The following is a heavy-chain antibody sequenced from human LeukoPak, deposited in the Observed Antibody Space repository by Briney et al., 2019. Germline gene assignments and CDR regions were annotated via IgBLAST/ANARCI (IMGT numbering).Heavy chain of an antibody. D-gene: IGHD3-22*01. Sequence: GGSLRLSCAASGFTFSSYWMSWVRQAPGKGLEWVANIKQDGSEKYYVDSVKGRFTISRDNAKNSLYLQMNSLRAEDTAVYYCARDPYHYDSSGYHWGQGTLVTVSS. J-gene: IGHJ4*02. V-gene: IGHV3-7*03. CDR3: ARDPYHYDSSGYH. CDR1: GFTFSSYW. CDR2: IKQDGSEK.